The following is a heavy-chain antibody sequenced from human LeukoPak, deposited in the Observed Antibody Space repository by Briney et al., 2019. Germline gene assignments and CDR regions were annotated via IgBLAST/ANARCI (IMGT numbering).Heavy chain of an antibody. CDR3: ARNREDYVWGSYRYGPFDP. V-gene: IGHV4-59*01. D-gene: IGHD3-16*02. J-gene: IGHJ5*02. Sequence: SETLSLTCTVSGGSISSYYWSWIRQPPGKGLEWIGYIYYSGSTSYNPSLKSRVTISVDTSKNQFSLKLSSVTAADTAVYYCARNREDYVWGSYRYGPFDPWGQGTLVTVSS. CDR1: GGSISSYY. CDR2: IYYSGST.